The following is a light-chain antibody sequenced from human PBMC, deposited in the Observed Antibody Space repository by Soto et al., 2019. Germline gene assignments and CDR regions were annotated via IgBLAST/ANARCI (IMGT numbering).Light chain of an antibody. J-gene: IGKJ1*01. CDR3: QQYETFSGT. V-gene: IGKV1-5*01. CDR1: QSISSW. CDR2: DAS. Sequence: QRTQSLSTLSXXVRDXLTIXGRASQSISSWLAWYQQKPGKAPKLLIYDASSLESGVPSRFSGSGSGTEFTLTISSLQPDDFATYYCQQYETFSGTFGPGTKVDIK.